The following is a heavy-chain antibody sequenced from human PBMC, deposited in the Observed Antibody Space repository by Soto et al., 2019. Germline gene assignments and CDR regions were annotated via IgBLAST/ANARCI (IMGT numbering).Heavy chain of an antibody. CDR1: GFTFSSYA. D-gene: IGHD2-8*01. Sequence: GGSLRLSCAASGFTFSSYAMHWVRQAPGKGLEWVAVISYDGSNKYYADSVKGRFTISRDNSKNTLYTQMNSLRAEDTAVYYCARDFCTNGVCYRVGYYYYGMDVWGQGTTVTVSS. V-gene: IGHV3-30-3*01. CDR2: ISYDGSNK. CDR3: ARDFCTNGVCYRVGYYYYGMDV. J-gene: IGHJ6*02.